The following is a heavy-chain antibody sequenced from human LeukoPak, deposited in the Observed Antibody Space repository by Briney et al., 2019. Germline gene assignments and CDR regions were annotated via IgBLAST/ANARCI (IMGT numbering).Heavy chain of an antibody. J-gene: IGHJ3*02. V-gene: IGHV4-4*02. D-gene: IGHD3-10*01. CDR2: IYHSGST. CDR3: ARDSTMVRGVRSVGAFDI. CDR1: GGSISSSNW. Sequence: SETLSLTCAVSGGSISSSNWWSWVRQPPGKGLEWIGEIYHSGSTNYNPSLKSRVTISVDKSKNQFSLKLSSVTAADTAVYYCARDSTMVRGVRSVGAFDIWGQGTMVTVSS.